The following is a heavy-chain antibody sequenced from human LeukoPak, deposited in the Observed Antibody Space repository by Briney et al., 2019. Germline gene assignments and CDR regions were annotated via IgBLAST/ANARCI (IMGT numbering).Heavy chain of an antibody. CDR1: GLSVSSEY. Sequence: GGSLRLFCATSGLSVSSEYMSWVRQAPGKGLEWVSLIYTDGETYYGDSVKGRFTISRDNSKNTVYLQMNKLKAADTGVYFCARGHYPAVHYYMEVWGRGTTVTVSS. D-gene: IGHD3-10*01. J-gene: IGHJ6*03. CDR2: IYTDGET. CDR3: ARGHYPAVHYYMEV. V-gene: IGHV3-53*01.